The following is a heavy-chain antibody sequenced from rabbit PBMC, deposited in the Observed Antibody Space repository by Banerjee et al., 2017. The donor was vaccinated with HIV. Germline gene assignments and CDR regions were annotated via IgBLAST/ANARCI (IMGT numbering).Heavy chain of an antibody. J-gene: IGHJ4*01. CDR3: RRSSHNPYYSGL. CDR1: GIDFSSSYW. V-gene: IGHV1S45*01. D-gene: IGHD1-1*01. CDR2: MNVGSSGST. Sequence: QQQLEESGGGLVKPGGTLTLTCKASGIDFSSSYWICWVRQAPGKGLEWIACMNVGSSGSTWYASWAKGRFTISKTSSTTVTLQMTSLTAADTATYFCRRSSHNPYYSGLWGPGTLVTVS.